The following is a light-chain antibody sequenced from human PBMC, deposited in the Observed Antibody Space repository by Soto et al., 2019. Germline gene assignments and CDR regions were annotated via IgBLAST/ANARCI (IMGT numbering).Light chain of an antibody. CDR3: QLYGGSRPFS. CDR2: RAS. V-gene: IGKV3-20*01. CDR1: QSVSSDY. Sequence: IVLTQSPGTLSLSPGERATLSCRASQSVSSDYLAWYQQTPGQAPRLLISRASRRATGIPDVFSDSASGTDLTHTSTGLEAEDYAAYDGQLYGGSRPFSFGPGTIVVIK. J-gene: IGKJ3*01.